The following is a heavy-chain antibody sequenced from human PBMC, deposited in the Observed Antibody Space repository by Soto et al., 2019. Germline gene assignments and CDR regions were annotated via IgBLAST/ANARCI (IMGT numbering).Heavy chain of an antibody. CDR2: IYWDDDE. Sequence: QITLKESGPTLVKPTQTLTLTCTFSGFSLSTGGVGVGWIRQTPGKALEWLALIYWDDDERYSPSLKSRHTTTQNTSKNQVVLTLTNMGPVDTATYYCAHATWFGAPFDYWGQGTLVTVSS. V-gene: IGHV2-5*02. J-gene: IGHJ4*02. CDR3: AHATWFGAPFDY. CDR1: GFSLSTGGVG. D-gene: IGHD3-10*01.